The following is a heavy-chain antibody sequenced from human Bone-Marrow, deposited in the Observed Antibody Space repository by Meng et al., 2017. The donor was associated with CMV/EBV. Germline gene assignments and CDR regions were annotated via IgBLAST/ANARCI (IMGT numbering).Heavy chain of an antibody. J-gene: IGHJ6*02. D-gene: IGHD3-3*01. Sequence: GESLKISCAASGFTFSSYSMNWVRQAPGKGLEWVSSISSSSSYIYYADSVKGRFTISRDNAKNSLYLRMNSLRAEDTAVYYCARAVEWLLEDYYYYGMDVWGQGTTVTVSS. CDR2: ISSSSSYI. V-gene: IGHV3-21*01. CDR1: GFTFSSYS. CDR3: ARAVEWLLEDYYYYGMDV.